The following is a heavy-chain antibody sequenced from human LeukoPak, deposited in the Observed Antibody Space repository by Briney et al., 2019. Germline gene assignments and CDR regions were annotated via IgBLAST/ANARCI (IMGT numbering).Heavy chain of an antibody. D-gene: IGHD2-15*01. CDR3: ARKYCSGGTCYSWTNNAFDI. CDR2: IYYSGST. CDR1: GGSISSYY. V-gene: IGHV4-59*08. J-gene: IGHJ3*02. Sequence: NPSETLSLTCTVSGGSISSYYWSWIRQPPGKGLEWIGYIYYSGSTNYNPSLKSRVTISVDTSKNQFSLKLSSVTAADTAVYYCARKYCSGGTCYSWTNNAFDIWGQGTMVTVSS.